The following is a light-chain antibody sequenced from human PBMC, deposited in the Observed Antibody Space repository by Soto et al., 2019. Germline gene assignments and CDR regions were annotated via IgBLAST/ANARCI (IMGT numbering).Light chain of an antibody. CDR2: EGS. V-gene: IGLV2-23*01. J-gene: IGLJ2*01. CDR3: CSYAGSSTPYVV. CDR1: SSDVGSYNL. Sequence: QSVLTQPASVSGSPGQSITISCTGTSSDVGSYNLVSWYQQHPGNAPKLMIYEGSKRPSGVSNRFSGSKSGDTASLPISGLQAEDEADYYCCSYAGSSTPYVVFGGGTKLTVL.